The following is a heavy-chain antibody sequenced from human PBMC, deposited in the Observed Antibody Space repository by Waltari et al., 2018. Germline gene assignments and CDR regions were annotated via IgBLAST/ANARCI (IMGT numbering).Heavy chain of an antibody. CDR2: TNPNSGNP. CDR1: GSRFTYYD. Sequence: QVQLVQSGAEVKKPGASVTVSCQASGSRFTYYDINWVRQAAGKGLDWMGWTNPNSGNPEYAQKFQGRVSMTRTNSINTAYMELRSLTSDDTAVYYCARGPRTVMPWGQGTLVTVSS. D-gene: IGHD1-1*01. V-gene: IGHV1-8*02. J-gene: IGHJ5*02. CDR3: ARGPRTVMP.